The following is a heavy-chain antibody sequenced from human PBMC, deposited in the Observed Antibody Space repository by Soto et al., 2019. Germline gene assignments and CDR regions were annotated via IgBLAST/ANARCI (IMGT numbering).Heavy chain of an antibody. Sequence: QVQLVQSGAEVMEPGASVKASCKASGYTFTTYYIHWVRQAPGQGLEWMGRVDPAGGNTSYAQKFQGRVTMTRDTSTSTVYMELSSLRSEDTAVYYCARNVNSGLDYWGQGTLVTISS. CDR3: ARNVNSGLDY. CDR1: GYTFTTYY. V-gene: IGHV1-46*01. D-gene: IGHD1-26*01. CDR2: VDPAGGNT. J-gene: IGHJ4*02.